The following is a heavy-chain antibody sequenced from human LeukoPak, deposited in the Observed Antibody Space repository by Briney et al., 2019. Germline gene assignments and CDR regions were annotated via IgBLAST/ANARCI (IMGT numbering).Heavy chain of an antibody. Sequence: SQTLSLTCAVSGGSISSGGYSWSWIRQPPGKGLEWIGYIYYSGSTNYKSSLKSRVTISVDTSKNQFSLKLSSVTAADTAVYYCARTTEGGYTYDYFYYYYMDVWGKGTTVTISS. CDR3: ARTTEGGYTYDYFYYYYMDV. CDR2: IYYSGST. CDR1: GGSISSGGYS. J-gene: IGHJ6*03. D-gene: IGHD5-18*01. V-gene: IGHV4-61*08.